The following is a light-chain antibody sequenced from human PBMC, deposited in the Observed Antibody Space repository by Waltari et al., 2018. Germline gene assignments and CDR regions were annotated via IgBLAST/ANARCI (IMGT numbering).Light chain of an antibody. J-gene: IGKJ4*01. V-gene: IGKV1-5*03. CDR1: QDISTW. CDR2: KMS. Sequence: DIQMTQSPSSLSASVGDRVTITCRASQDISTWLAWYLQKPGKAPKLLIYKMSTLHNGVPARFSGRGSGTDFSLTIDSLQPEDLGTYYCQQYHGTPLTFGGGTTV. CDR3: QQYHGTPLT.